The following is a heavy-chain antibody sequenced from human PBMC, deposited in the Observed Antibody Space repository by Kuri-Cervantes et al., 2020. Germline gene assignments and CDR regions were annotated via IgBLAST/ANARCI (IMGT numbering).Heavy chain of an antibody. CDR3: ARPGGVSGPFDY. CDR1: RGSFSGYY. Sequence: SETLSLTCAVYRGSFSGYYWTGIRQPPGKGLEWIGEIDHSGSTNYHPSLKRRVTISVDTSKNQFSLKLRSVTAADTAVYYCARPGGVSGPFDYWGQGTLVTVSS. J-gene: IGHJ4*02. D-gene: IGHD6-19*01. V-gene: IGHV4-34*01. CDR2: IDHSGST.